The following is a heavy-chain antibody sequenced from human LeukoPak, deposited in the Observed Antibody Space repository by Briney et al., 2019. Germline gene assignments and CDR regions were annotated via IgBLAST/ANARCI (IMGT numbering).Heavy chain of an antibody. V-gene: IGHV3-48*02. CDR1: GFTFSSYS. CDR3: ARDGLRRPEYIDY. Sequence: GGSLRLSCAASGFTFSSYSMNWVRQAPGKGLEWVSYISSSSSTIYYADSVKGRFTISRDNAKNSLYLQMNSPRDEDTAVYYCARDGLRRPEYIDYWGQGTLVTVSS. J-gene: IGHJ4*02. CDR2: ISSSSSTI. D-gene: IGHD4-17*01.